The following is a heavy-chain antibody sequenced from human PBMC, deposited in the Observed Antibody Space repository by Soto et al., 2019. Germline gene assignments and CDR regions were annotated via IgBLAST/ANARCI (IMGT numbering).Heavy chain of an antibody. V-gene: IGHV4-59*08. CDR1: GGSISSYY. J-gene: IGHJ3*02. CDR3: ARLYGRDAFDT. CDR2: IYYSGST. D-gene: IGHD3-16*02. Sequence: QVQLQESGPGLVKPSETLSLTCTVSGGSISSYYWSWIRQHPGKGLEWIGYIYYSGSTNYNPSLKSRVTISVDTPKNQSSRRLSSVTAADTAVYYCARLYGRDAFDTWGQGTMVTVSS.